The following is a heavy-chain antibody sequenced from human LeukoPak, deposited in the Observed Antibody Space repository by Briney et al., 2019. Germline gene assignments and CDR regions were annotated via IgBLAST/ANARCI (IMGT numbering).Heavy chain of an antibody. Sequence: ASVKVSCKASGYTFTSYYMHWVRQAPGQGLEWMGIINPSGGSTSYAQRFQGRVTMTRDTSTSTVYKELSSLKSEDTAVYYCARRGYSGYADYYGMDVWGQGTTVTVSS. CDR1: GYTFTSYY. V-gene: IGHV1-46*01. D-gene: IGHD5-12*01. CDR3: ARRGYSGYADYYGMDV. J-gene: IGHJ6*02. CDR2: INPSGGST.